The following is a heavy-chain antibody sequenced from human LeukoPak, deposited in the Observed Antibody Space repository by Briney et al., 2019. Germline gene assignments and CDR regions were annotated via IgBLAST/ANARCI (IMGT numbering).Heavy chain of an antibody. Sequence: ASVKVSCKASGYSFTGFFIHWVRLTPGQGLEWMGWMNPNSGNTGYAQKFQGRVTMTRNTSISAAYMELSSLRSEDTAVYYCATLRGDSSGFPFDYWGQGTLVTVSS. D-gene: IGHD3-22*01. CDR3: ATLRGDSSGFPFDY. J-gene: IGHJ4*02. CDR1: GYSFTGFF. CDR2: MNPNSGNT. V-gene: IGHV1-8*02.